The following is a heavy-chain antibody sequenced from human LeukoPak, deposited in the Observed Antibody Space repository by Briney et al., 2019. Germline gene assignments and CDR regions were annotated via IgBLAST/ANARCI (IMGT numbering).Heavy chain of an antibody. D-gene: IGHD3-3*01. Sequence: SETLSLTCTVSGGSISSSSYYWGWIRQPPGKGLEWIGSIYYSGSTYYNPSLKSRVTISVDTSKNQFSLKLSSVTAADTAVYYCARVVRRITIFGVVTHFDYWGQGTLVTVSS. CDR1: GGSISSSSYY. V-gene: IGHV4-39*01. CDR3: ARVVRRITIFGVVTHFDY. J-gene: IGHJ4*02. CDR2: IYYSGST.